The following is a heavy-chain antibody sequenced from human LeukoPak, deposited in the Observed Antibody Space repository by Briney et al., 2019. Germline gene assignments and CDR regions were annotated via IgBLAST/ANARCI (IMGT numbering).Heavy chain of an antibody. CDR2: IIPIFGTA. CDR1: GYTFTSYY. D-gene: IGHD2-2*01. CDR3: AQGRTKDIVVVRDAFDI. Sequence: GASVKVSCKASGYTFTSYYMHWVRQAPGQGLEWMGGIIPIFGTANYAQKFQGRVTITADESTSTAYMELSSLRSEDTAVYYCAQGRTKDIVVVRDAFDIWGQGTMVSVSS. V-gene: IGHV1-69*13. J-gene: IGHJ3*02.